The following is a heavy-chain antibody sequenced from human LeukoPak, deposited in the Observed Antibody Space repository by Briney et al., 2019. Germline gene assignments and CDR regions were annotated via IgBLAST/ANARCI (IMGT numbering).Heavy chain of an antibody. CDR2: INTNTGNP. J-gene: IGHJ3*02. CDR3: ARSSYWWLVPTTGAFDI. CDR1: GFTFSSYS. D-gene: IGHD6-19*01. V-gene: IGHV7-4-1*02. Sequence: PGGPLRLSCAASGFTFSSYSMNWVRQAPGKGLEWMGWINTNTGNPTYAQGFTGRFVFSLDTSVSTAYLQISSLKAEDTAVYYCARSSYWWLVPTTGAFDIWGQGTMVTVSS.